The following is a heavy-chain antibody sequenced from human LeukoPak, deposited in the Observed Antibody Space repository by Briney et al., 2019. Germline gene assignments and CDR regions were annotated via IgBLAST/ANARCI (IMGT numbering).Heavy chain of an antibody. V-gene: IGHV4-39*02. CDR2: IYYSGST. J-gene: IGHJ5*02. D-gene: IGHD5-18*01. CDR3: ARDRRYSYGTGFDP. CDR1: GGSISSSSYY. Sequence: SETLSLTXTVSGGSISSSSYYWGWIRQPPGKGLEWIGSIYYSGSTYYNPSLKSRVTISVDTSKNQFSLKLSSVTAADTAVYYCARDRRYSYGTGFDPWGQGTLVTVSS.